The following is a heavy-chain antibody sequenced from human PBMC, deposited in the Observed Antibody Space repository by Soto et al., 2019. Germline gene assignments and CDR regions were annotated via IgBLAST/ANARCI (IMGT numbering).Heavy chain of an antibody. Sequence: PGGSLRLSCAASGFTFSSYGMHWVRQAPGKGLEWVAVIWYDGSNKYYADSVKGRFTISRDNSKNTLYLQMNSLRAEDTAVYYCASMGGDGYNSPFDYWGQGTLVTVSS. CDR3: ASMGGDGYNSPFDY. CDR2: IWYDGSNK. D-gene: IGHD5-12*01. V-gene: IGHV3-33*01. J-gene: IGHJ4*02. CDR1: GFTFSSYG.